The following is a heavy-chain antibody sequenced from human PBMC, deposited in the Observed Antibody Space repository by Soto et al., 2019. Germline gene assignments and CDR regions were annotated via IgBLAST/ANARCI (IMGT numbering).Heavy chain of an antibody. J-gene: IGHJ4*02. CDR1: GFTFSSYS. CDR2: ISSSSSYI. Sequence: GGSLRLSCAASGFTFSSYSMNWVRQAPGKGLEWVSSISSSSSYIYYADSVKGRFTISRDNAKNSLYLQMNSLRAEDTAVYYCAREGEGGYYSPRYVDYWGQGTLVTVSS. CDR3: AREGEGGYYSPRYVDY. V-gene: IGHV3-21*01. D-gene: IGHD2-15*01.